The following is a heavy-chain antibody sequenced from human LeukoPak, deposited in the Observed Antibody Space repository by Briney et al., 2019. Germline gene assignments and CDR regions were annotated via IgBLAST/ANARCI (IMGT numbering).Heavy chain of an antibody. V-gene: IGHV3-23*01. CDR1: VFTFSSYA. Sequence: GGTLRLSRAASVFTFSSYAMSWVRQARAKGVEGVSGIRGWDGRTYFADGVNGRFTIPIDNPKNTLYVQTNSLRAGGTAMYYCARGGLGSGKTFEPWGEGTLVSVSS. CDR3: ARGGLGSGKTFEP. D-gene: IGHD3-10*01. CDR2: IRGWDGRT. J-gene: IGHJ4*02.